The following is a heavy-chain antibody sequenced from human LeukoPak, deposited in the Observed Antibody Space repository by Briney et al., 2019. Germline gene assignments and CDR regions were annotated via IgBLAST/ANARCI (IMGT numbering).Heavy chain of an antibody. V-gene: IGHV3-11*04. D-gene: IGHD3-3*01. CDR1: GFTFSDYY. J-gene: IGHJ4*02. CDR3: ARTLNNFWNAYFLAY. Sequence: PGGSLRLSCTASGFTFSDYYMTWIRQAPGKGLEWVSKISGDGTTVDYADSVKGRFTISRDNAKNSVYLQMNSLRVDDTASYYCARTLNNFWNAYFLAYWGQGTLVTVSS. CDR2: ISGDGTTV.